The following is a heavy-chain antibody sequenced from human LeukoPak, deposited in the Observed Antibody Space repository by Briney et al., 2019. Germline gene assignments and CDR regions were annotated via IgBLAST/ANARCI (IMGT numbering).Heavy chain of an antibody. CDR1: GYSTSSGYY. V-gene: IGHV4-38-2*02. CDR3: ARDSGSWDFDY. Sequence: SETLSLTCTVSGYSTSSGYYWGWIRQPPGKGLEWIGSIYHSGSTYYNPSLKSRVTISVDTSKNQFSLKLSSVTAADTAVYYCARDSGSWDFDYWGQGTLVTVSS. CDR2: IYHSGST. J-gene: IGHJ4*02. D-gene: IGHD1-26*01.